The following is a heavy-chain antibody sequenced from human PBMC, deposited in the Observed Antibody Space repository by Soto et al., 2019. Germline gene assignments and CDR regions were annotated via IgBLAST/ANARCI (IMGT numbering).Heavy chain of an antibody. V-gene: IGHV1-69*01. CDR3: ARRSVSHSNAFDF. CDR1: GGTFRNLA. J-gene: IGHJ3*01. D-gene: IGHD2-15*01. Sequence: QVQLVQSGAEVKKPGSSVKVSCKASGGTFRNLAINWVRQAPGQGLEWMGGFIPIIGGGINAQKFQGRVTITSDESTSTAYMELSSLKSEDTAMYFCARRSVSHSNAFDFWGQGTMVXVSS. CDR2: FIPIIGGG.